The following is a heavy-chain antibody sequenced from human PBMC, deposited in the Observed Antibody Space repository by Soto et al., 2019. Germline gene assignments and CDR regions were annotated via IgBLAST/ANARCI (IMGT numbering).Heavy chain of an antibody. CDR1: GYNFISSN. CDR3: ARAVGIAVTGLDL. CDR2: MNPANGNA. Sequence: QEQLVQSGAEVKRPGASVKISCRASGYNFISSNINWVRQAAGQRPEWLGWMNPANGNAAFARHFQGRVTMTRDTSTDTAYMELGGLSSGDTAIYYCARAVGIAVTGLDLWGPATLVTVS. D-gene: IGHD6-19*01. V-gene: IGHV1-8*01. J-gene: IGHJ5*02.